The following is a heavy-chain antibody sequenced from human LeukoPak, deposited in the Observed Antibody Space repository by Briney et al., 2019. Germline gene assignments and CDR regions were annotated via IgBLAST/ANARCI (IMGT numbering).Heavy chain of an antibody. J-gene: IGHJ4*02. CDR3: AFSGVTGYIY. CDR1: GFTLSNYA. Sequence: GGSLRLSCAASGFTLSNYAMTWVRQAPGKGLEWVLDIRGIGGGNTYYTDSVKGRFTISRDNSKNTLYLQMNSLRAEDTAVYYCAFSGVTGYIYWGQGTVVTVSA. V-gene: IGHV3-23*01. CDR2: IRGIGGGNT. D-gene: IGHD3-9*01.